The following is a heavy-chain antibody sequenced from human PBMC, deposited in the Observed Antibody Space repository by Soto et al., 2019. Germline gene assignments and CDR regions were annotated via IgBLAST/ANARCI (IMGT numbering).Heavy chain of an antibody. CDR1: GGSISSYY. CDR2: IYYSGST. CDR3: ARHRWRLRRDREYYFDY. J-gene: IGHJ4*02. Sequence: PSETLSLTCTVSGGSISSYYWSWIRQPPGKGLEWIGYIYYSGSTNYNPSLKSRVTISVDTSKNQFSLKLSSVAAADTAVYYCARHRWRLRRDREYYFDYWGQGTLVTVSS. V-gene: IGHV4-59*08. D-gene: IGHD4-17*01.